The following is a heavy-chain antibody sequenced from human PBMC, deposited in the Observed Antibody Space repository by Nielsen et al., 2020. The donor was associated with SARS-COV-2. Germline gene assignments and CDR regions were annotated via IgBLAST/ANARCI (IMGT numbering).Heavy chain of an antibody. J-gene: IGHJ4*02. D-gene: IGHD2-21*02. CDR3: ARRWGVVTATHIDY. CDR1: GFTFSSYG. CDR2: ISYDGSNK. V-gene: IGHV3-30*03. Sequence: GESLKISCAASGFTFSSYGMHWVRQAPGKGLEWVAVISYDGSNKYYADSVKGRFTISRDNSKNTLYLQMNSLRAEDTAVYYCARRWGVVTATHIDYWGQGTLVTVSS.